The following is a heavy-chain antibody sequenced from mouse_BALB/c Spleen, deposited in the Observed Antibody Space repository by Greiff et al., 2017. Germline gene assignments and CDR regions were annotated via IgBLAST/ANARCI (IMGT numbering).Heavy chain of an antibody. CDR2: IWGDGST. V-gene: IGHV2-6-7*01. CDR1: GFSLTGYG. CDR3: ARIGGYYYGSSYAMDY. Sequence: VKLVESGPGLVAPSQSLSITCTVSGFSLTGYGVNWVRQPPGKGLEWLGMIWGDGSTDYNSALKSRLSISKDNSKSQVFLKMNSLQTDDTARYYCARIGGYYYGSSYAMDYWGQGTSVTVSS. J-gene: IGHJ4*01. D-gene: IGHD1-1*01.